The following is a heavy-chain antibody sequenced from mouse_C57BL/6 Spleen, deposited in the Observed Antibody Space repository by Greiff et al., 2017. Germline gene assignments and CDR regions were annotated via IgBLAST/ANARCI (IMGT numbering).Heavy chain of an antibody. CDR2: IRLKSDNYAT. V-gene: IGHV6-3*01. D-gene: IGHD1-1*01. CDR3: TGGITTVVATPSCFDV. Sequence: EVKVEESGGGLVQPGGSMKLSCVASGFTFSNYWMNWVRQSPEKGLEWVAQIRLKSDNYATHYAESVKGRFTISRDDSKSSVYLQMNNLRAEDTGIYYCTGGITTVVATPSCFDVWGTGTTVTVSS. CDR1: GFTFSNYW. J-gene: IGHJ1*03.